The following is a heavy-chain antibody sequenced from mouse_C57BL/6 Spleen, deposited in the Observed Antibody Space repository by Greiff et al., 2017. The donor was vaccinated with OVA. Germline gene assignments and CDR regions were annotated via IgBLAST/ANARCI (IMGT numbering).Heavy chain of an antibody. CDR3: TPNYYYAMDY. V-gene: IGHV1-15*01. D-gene: IGHD2-1*01. CDR2: IDPETGGT. CDR1: GYTFTDYE. J-gene: IGHJ4*01. Sequence: QVQLKQSGAELVRPGASVTLSCKASGYTFTDYEMHWVKQTPVHGLEWIGAIDPETGGTAYNQKFKGKAILTADKSSSTAYMELRSLTSEDSAVYYCTPNYYYAMDYWGQGTSVTVSS.